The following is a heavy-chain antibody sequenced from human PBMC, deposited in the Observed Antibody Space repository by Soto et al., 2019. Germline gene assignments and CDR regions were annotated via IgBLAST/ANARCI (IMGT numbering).Heavy chain of an antibody. J-gene: IGHJ6*02. Sequence: SETLSLTCTVSVGSISSYYWSWIRQPPGKGLEWIGYIYYSGSTNYNPSLKSRVTISVDTSKSQFSLKLSSVTAADTAVYYCARDIMGTNYYYYGMDVWGQGPTVTVSS. D-gene: IGHD2-8*01. CDR1: VGSISSYY. V-gene: IGHV4-59*01. CDR3: ARDIMGTNYYYYGMDV. CDR2: IYYSGST.